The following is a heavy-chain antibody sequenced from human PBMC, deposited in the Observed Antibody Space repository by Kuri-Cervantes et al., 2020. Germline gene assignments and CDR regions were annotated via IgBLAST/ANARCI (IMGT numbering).Heavy chain of an antibody. V-gene: IGHV3-66*01. Sequence: ETLSLTCAASGFTVSSNYMSWVRQAPGKGLEWVSVIYSGGSTYYADSVKGRFTISRDNSKNTLYLQMNSLRAEDTAVYYCARAHYYDSSGYLFQHWGQGTLVTVSS. CDR1: GFTVSSNY. CDR3: ARAHYYDSSGYLFQH. CDR2: IYSGGST. J-gene: IGHJ1*01. D-gene: IGHD3-22*01.